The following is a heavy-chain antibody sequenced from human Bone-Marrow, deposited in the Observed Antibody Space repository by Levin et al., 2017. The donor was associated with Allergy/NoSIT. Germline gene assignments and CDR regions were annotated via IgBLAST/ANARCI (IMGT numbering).Heavy chain of an antibody. D-gene: IGHD3-16*02. CDR2: FYSGGGGST. CDR3: ARLRYRYWYFDL. J-gene: IGHJ2*01. CDR1: GFTVSSNY. V-gene: IGHV3-66*04. Sequence: GGSLRLSCAASGFTVSSNYMSWVRQAPGKGLQWVSIFYSGGGGSTYYANSVKGRFTISTDSSKNTLFLQMNSLRAEDTAVYYCARLRYRYWYFDLWGRGTLVTVST.